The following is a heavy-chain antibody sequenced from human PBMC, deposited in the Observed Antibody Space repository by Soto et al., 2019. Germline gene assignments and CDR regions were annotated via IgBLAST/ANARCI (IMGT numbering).Heavy chain of an antibody. CDR3: ARGSPTATPFDY. CDR1: GYTFTDYY. D-gene: IGHD5-18*01. V-gene: IGHV1-2*04. CDR2: INPNNGGT. Sequence: ASVKVSCKASGYTFTDYYMHWVRQAPGQGLEWMGWINPNNGGTSYAQKFEGWVTMTRDTSISTAYMEVRRLTSDDTAVYYCARGSPTATPFDYWGQGTLVTVSS. J-gene: IGHJ4*02.